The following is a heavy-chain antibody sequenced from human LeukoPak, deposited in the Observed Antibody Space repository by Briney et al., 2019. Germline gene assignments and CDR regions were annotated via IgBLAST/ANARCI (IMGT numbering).Heavy chain of an antibody. D-gene: IGHD2-8*01. CDR3: AREGYCTNGVCYKGGELDY. CDR2: ISAYNGNT. CDR1: GYTFTSYG. V-gene: IGHV1-18*01. J-gene: IGHJ4*02. Sequence: ASVKVSCKASGYTFTSYGIIWVRQAPGQGLEWMGWISAYNGNTNYAQKLQGRVTMTTDTSTSTAYMELRSLRSDDTAVYYCAREGYCTNGVCYKGGELDYWGQGTLVTVSS.